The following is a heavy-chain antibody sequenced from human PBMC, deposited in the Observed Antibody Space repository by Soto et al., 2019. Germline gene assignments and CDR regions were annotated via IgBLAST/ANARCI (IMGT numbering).Heavy chain of an antibody. CDR2: IFFSGNT. J-gene: IGHJ4*02. Sequence: SETLSLTCTVSGGTILNGGRYWTCIRQHPGKGLEWIGKIFFSGNTHYNSALTRRLTFSVDTTKYQFSLKLTSVTAADTAIGYCARDNDGGMLDSWGPGTRVTVSS. V-gene: IGHV4-31*03. CDR3: ARDNDGGMLDS. D-gene: IGHD2-15*01. CDR1: GGTILNGGRY.